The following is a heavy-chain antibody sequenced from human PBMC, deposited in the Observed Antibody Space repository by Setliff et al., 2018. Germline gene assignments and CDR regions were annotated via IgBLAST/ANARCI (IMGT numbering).Heavy chain of an antibody. V-gene: IGHV1-46*01. CDR1: GYSFSAYY. CDR2: INTGGGSA. CDR3: ARGGMAAAGRKGVFEH. J-gene: IGHJ4*02. D-gene: IGHD6-13*01. Sequence: ASVKVSCKASGYSFSAYYMHWVRQAPGQGPEWMGIINTGGGSASYAEKFGGRVTMTSDTSARKVYMEVNILRSDDTAMYYCARGGMAAAGRKGVFEHWGQGTLVTVSS.